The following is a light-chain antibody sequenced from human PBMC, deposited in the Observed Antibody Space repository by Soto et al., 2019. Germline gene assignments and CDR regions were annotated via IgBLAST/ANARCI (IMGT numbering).Light chain of an antibody. CDR3: QEYNSVPVW. CDR2: AAS. CDR1: QGISNY. Sequence: DIQMTQSPSSLSASVGDKVTITCRATQGISNYLAWYQQKPGKVPKLLIYAASTLQSGVPSRFSGSGSGTDFTLTISSLQAEDVATYYCQEYNSVPVWFGQGTKVEIK. V-gene: IGKV1-27*01. J-gene: IGKJ1*01.